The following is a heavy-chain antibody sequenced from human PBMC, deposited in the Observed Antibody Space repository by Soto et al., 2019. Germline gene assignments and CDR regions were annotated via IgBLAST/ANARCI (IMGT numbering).Heavy chain of an antibody. V-gene: IGHV4-39*01. Sequence: QLQLQESGPGLVKPSETLSLSCTVSGGSISSSSYYWGWIRQPPGQGLEWIGSIYYSGSTYYNPSRRSRVTITVDTSRNRFSLKLSSVNAADTGVYYCARLPRYYYGSGSYFRNDYWGQGTLVTVPS. J-gene: IGHJ4*02. CDR1: GGSISSSSYY. CDR2: IYYSGST. D-gene: IGHD3-10*01. CDR3: ARLPRYYYGSGSYFRNDY.